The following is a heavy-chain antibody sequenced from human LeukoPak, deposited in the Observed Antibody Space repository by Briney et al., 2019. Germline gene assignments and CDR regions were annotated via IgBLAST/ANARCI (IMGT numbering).Heavy chain of an antibody. J-gene: IGHJ4*02. Sequence: GGSLRLSCAASGFXFSSYAISWVRQAPGKGLEWVSGMGGSGGSTYYADSVKGRFTISRDNSKNTLYLQMNSLRAEDTAVYYCAKAYGSGSFYNSFDYWGQGTLVTVSS. CDR3: AKAYGSGSFYNSFDY. V-gene: IGHV3-23*01. D-gene: IGHD3-10*01. CDR1: GFXFSSYA. CDR2: MGGSGGST.